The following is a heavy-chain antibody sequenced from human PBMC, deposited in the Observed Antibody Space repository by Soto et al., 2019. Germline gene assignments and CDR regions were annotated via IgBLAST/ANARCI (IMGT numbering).Heavy chain of an antibody. CDR2: ITGGGGGT. Sequence: EVQLLESGGGLVQPGGSLRLSCTASGFTFNNYAMSWIRQAPGQGLEWVSSITGGGGGTHYADSVQGRFTISRDNSKNTLLLQMYSLRAEDTAVYYCARDNSGYYQLTNWFDPWGQGTLVTVSS. V-gene: IGHV3-23*01. CDR3: ARDNSGYYQLTNWFDP. D-gene: IGHD3-22*01. J-gene: IGHJ5*02. CDR1: GFTFNNYA.